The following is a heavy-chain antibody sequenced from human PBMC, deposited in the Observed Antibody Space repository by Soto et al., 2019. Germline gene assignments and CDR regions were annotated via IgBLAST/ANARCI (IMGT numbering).Heavy chain of an antibody. J-gene: IGHJ5*02. CDR3: ARLRDLFYWFDP. V-gene: IGHV4-59*08. CDR2: IYYSGST. D-gene: IGHD2-21*01. Sequence: AETLSLTCTVSGGSISSYYWSWIRQPPGKGLEWIGYIYYSGSTNYNPSLKSRVTISVDTSKNQFSLKLSSVTAADTAVYYCARLRDLFYWFDPWGQGTLVTVSS. CDR1: GGSISSYY.